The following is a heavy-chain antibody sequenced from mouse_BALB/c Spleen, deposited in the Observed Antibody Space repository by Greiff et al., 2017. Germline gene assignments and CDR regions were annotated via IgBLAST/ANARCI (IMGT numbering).Heavy chain of an antibody. CDR3: ARGYYEKGFAY. V-gene: IGHV1-63*02. D-gene: IGHD2-3*01. CDR1: GYTFTNYW. CDR2: IYPGGGYT. J-gene: IGHJ3*01. Sequence: VQLQQSGAELVRPGTSVKISCKASGYTFTNYWLGWVKQRPGHGLEWIGDIYPGGGYTNYNEKFKGKATLTADTSSSTAYMQLSSPTSEDSAVYFCARGYYEKGFAYWGQGTLVTVSA.